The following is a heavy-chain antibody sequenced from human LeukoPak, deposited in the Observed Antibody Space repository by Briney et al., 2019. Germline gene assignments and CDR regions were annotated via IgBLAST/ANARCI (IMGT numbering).Heavy chain of an antibody. Sequence: PGGSLRLSCAASGFTVSSNYMSWVRQAPGKGLEWVSVIYSDASTFYADSVKGRFTISKDNSKNTLYLQMNSLRAEDTALYYCARGLYSYHSSSYSNAFDFWGQGTMVTVSS. CDR1: GFTVSSNY. D-gene: IGHD3-22*01. V-gene: IGHV3-53*01. J-gene: IGHJ3*01. CDR2: IYSDAST. CDR3: ARGLYSYHSSSYSNAFDF.